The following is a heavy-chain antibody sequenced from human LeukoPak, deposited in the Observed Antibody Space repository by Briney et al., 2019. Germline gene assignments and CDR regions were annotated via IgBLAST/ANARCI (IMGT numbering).Heavy chain of an antibody. CDR3: ARADYGGNSRVGYFDY. J-gene: IGHJ4*02. Sequence: ASVKVSCKASGYTFTGYYMHWVRQAPGQGLEWMGWINPNSGDTNYAQKFQGRVTMTGDTSITTTYMELSRLRSDDTAVYYCARADYGGNSRVGYFDYWGQGTVVTVSS. CDR2: INPNSGDT. V-gene: IGHV1-2*02. CDR1: GYTFTGYY. D-gene: IGHD4-23*01.